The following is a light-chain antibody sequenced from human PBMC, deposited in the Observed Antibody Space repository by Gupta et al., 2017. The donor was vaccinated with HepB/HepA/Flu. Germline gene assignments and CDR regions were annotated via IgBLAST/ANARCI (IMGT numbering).Light chain of an antibody. CDR1: QSILYSPNNKNY. Sequence: DIVMTQSPDSLAVSLGERATINCKSSQSILYSPNNKNYLAWYQQKPGQPPKLLIYWASTRESGVPDRFSGSGSGTDFTLTISSLQAEDVAVYYCQQHYGSHPWTFGQGTKVEIK. CDR2: WAS. J-gene: IGKJ1*01. V-gene: IGKV4-1*01. CDR3: QQHYGSHPWT.